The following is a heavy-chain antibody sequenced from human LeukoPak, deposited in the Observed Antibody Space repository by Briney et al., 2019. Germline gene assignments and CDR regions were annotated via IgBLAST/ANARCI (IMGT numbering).Heavy chain of an antibody. CDR1: GGTFSSYA. CDR3: LGVVPAASTDY. Sequence: GSSVKVSCKASGGTFSSYAISWVRQAPGQGLEWMGGIIPIFGTANYAQKFQGRVTITTDESTSTAYMELSSLRSEDTAVYYCLGVVPAASTDYWGQGTLVTVSS. V-gene: IGHV1-69*05. J-gene: IGHJ4*02. D-gene: IGHD2-2*01. CDR2: IIPIFGTA.